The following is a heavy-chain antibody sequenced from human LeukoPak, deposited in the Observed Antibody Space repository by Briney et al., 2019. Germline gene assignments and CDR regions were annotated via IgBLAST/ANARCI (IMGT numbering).Heavy chain of an antibody. CDR3: ARVNWNWSLDY. J-gene: IGHJ4*02. D-gene: IGHD1-7*01. CDR1: GGSISSYY. Sequence: PSETLSLTCTVSGGSISSYYWSWIRQPPGKGLEWIGYIYYSGSTNYNPSLKSRVTISVDTSKNQFSLKLSSVTAADTAVCYCARVNWNWSLDYRGQGTLVTVSS. V-gene: IGHV4-59*01. CDR2: IYYSGST.